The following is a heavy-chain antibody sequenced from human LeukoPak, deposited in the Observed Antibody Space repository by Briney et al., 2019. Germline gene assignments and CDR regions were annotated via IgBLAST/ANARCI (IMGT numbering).Heavy chain of an antibody. D-gene: IGHD6-19*01. J-gene: IGHJ4*02. CDR3: ARGRYSSGWYRRGWPVDY. CDR1: GESFSGYY. V-gene: IGHV4-34*01. Sequence: SETLSLTCAAYGESFSGYYWSWIRQPPGKRLEWIGEINHSGGTNYNPSLKSRVTISVDTSKNQFSLKLSSVTAADTAVYYCARGRYSSGWYRRGWPVDYWGQGTLVTVSS. CDR2: INHSGGT.